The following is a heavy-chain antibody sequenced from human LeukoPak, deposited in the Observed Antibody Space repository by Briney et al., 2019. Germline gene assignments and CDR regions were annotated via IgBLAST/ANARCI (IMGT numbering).Heavy chain of an antibody. CDR1: GFTFDDFA. CDR2: ISGDGGST. CDR3: AKVGTYDTAMVPDHDAFDI. J-gene: IGHJ3*02. D-gene: IGHD5-18*01. V-gene: IGHV3-43*02. Sequence: GGSLRLSCAASGFTFDDFAMHWDRPAPGKGLEWVSLISGDGGSTYYADSVKGRFTISRDNSKNSLYLQMNSLRTEDTALYYCAKVGTYDTAMVPDHDAFDIWGQGTMVTVSS.